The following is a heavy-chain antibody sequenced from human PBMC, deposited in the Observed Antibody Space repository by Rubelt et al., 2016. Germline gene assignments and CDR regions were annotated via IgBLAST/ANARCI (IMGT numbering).Heavy chain of an antibody. CDR1: GGSISSSSYY. J-gene: IGHJ5*02. D-gene: IGHD3-3*01. V-gene: IGHV4-39*01. CDR2: IYYSGST. Sequence: QLQLQESGPGLVKPSETLSLTCTVSGGSISSSSYYWGWIRQPPGKGLERIGSIYYSGSTYYNPSRKCRVPISVDPSKNPFSLKLSSVTAADTAVYYCASTYYDFWSGYEANWFDPWGQGTLVTVSS. CDR3: ASTYYDFWSGYEANWFDP.